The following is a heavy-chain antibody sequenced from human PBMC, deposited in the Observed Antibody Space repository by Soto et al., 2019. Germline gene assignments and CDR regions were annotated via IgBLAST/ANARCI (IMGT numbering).Heavy chain of an antibody. J-gene: IGHJ4*02. CDR1: GGSISSGGYY. CDR2: IYYSGST. CDR3: AREGGGGYSYGVDY. Sequence: QVQLQESGPGLVKPSQTLSLTCTVSGGSISSGGYYWSWIRQHPGKGLEWIGYIYYSGSTYYNPSLQSRVTISVDASKIHFSLKLSSVTAADTAVYYCAREGGGGYSYGVDYWGQGTLVTVSS. V-gene: IGHV4-31*03. D-gene: IGHD5-18*01.